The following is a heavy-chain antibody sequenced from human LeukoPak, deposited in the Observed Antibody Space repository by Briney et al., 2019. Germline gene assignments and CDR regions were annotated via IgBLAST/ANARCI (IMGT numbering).Heavy chain of an antibody. CDR1: GGSISSGDYY. D-gene: IGHD6-13*01. CDR2: IYYSGST. V-gene: IGHV4-30-4*08. CDR3: ARLGSSWTDDAFDI. Sequence: SQTLSLTCTVSGGSISSGDYYWSWIRQPPGKGLEWIGYIYYSGSTYYNPSLKGRVTISVDTSKNQFSLKLSSVTAADTAVYYCARLGSSWTDDAFDIWGQGTMVTVSS. J-gene: IGHJ3*02.